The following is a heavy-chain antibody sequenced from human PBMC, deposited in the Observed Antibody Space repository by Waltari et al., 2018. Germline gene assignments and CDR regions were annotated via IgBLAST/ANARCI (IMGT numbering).Heavy chain of an antibody. CDR2: VSNTGFT. CDR1: GASVTTDKSH. J-gene: IGHJ2*01. D-gene: IGHD3-9*01. CDR3: ARDHIADRFDWLFNYGYFDV. V-gene: IGHV4-61*02. Sequence: QVQLQESGPGLVQPSQTLSLTCTVSGASVTTDKSHWNWIRQPAGKGLEWLGRVSNTGFTSYNASLKSRVTISLDTSTNQTSLNLNSVTAADTAVYYCARDHIADRFDWLFNYGYFDVWGRDTLVTVSS.